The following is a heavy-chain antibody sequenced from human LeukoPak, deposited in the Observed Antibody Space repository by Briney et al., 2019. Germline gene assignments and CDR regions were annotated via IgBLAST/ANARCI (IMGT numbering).Heavy chain of an antibody. J-gene: IGHJ6*02. CDR3: ARESYCSSTSCYSDYYYYGMDV. D-gene: IGHD2-2*01. CDR2: ISAYNGNT. V-gene: IGHV1-18*01. Sequence: APVTVSCKASGYTFTSYGINWVRQAPGQGLEWMGWISAYNGNTNYAQKLQGRVTMTTDTSTSTAYMELRSLRSDDTAVYYCARESYCSSTSCYSDYYYYGMDVWGQGTTVTVSS. CDR1: GYTFTSYG.